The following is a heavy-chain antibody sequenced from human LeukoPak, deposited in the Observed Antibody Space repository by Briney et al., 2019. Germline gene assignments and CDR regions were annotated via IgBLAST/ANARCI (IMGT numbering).Heavy chain of an antibody. Sequence: GGSLRLSCAASGFTFSSYSMNWVRQAPGKGLEWVSSISSSSSYIYYADSVKGRITISRDNAKNSLYLQMNSLRAEDTAVYYCARDIPKYSSSWYLHYWGQGTLVTVSS. D-gene: IGHD6-13*01. CDR1: GFTFSSYS. J-gene: IGHJ4*02. CDR2: ISSSSSYI. V-gene: IGHV3-21*01. CDR3: ARDIPKYSSSWYLHY.